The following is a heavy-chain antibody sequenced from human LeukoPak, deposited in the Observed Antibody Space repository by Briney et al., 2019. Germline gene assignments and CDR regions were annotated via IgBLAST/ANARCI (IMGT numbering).Heavy chain of an antibody. CDR2: MNPNSGNT. D-gene: IGHD3-3*01. J-gene: IGHJ5*02. V-gene: IGHV1-8*01. CDR3: ARAGEYYDFWSGPTNWFDP. Sequence: ASVKVSCKSSGYTFTSYDIYWVRQATGQGLEWMGWMNPNSGNTGYAQKFQGRVTMTRNTSISTAYMELSSLRSEDTAVYYCARAGEYYDFWSGPTNWFDPWGQGTLVTVSS. CDR1: GYTFTSYD.